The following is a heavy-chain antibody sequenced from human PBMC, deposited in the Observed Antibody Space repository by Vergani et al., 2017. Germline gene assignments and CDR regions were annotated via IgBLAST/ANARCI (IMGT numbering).Heavy chain of an antibody. CDR3: ARGRPITYYYGSGSYYKGWFDP. V-gene: IGHV4-31*03. CDR2: IYYSGST. D-gene: IGHD3-10*01. J-gene: IGHJ5*02. CDR1: GGSISSGGYY. Sequence: QVQLQESGPGLVKPSQTLSLTCTVSGGSISSGGYYWSWIRQHPGKGLEWIGYIYYSGSTYYNPSLKSRVTISVDTSKNQFSLKLSSVTAADTAVYYCARGRPITYYYGSGSYYKGWFDPWGQGTLVTVSS.